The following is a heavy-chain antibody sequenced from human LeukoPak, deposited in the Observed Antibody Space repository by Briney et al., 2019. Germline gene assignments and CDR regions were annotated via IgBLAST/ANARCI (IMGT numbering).Heavy chain of an antibody. J-gene: IGHJ5*02. D-gene: IGHD4-23*01. CDR2: IYHSGST. Sequence: SETLSLTCTVSGYSISSGYYWGWIRQPSGKGLEWIGSIYHSGSTYYNPSLKSRVTISVDTSKNQFSLKLSSVTAADTAVYYCARDGYPLRWLAWFDPWGQGTLVTVSS. CDR1: GYSISSGYY. CDR3: ARDGYPLRWLAWFDP. V-gene: IGHV4-38-2*02.